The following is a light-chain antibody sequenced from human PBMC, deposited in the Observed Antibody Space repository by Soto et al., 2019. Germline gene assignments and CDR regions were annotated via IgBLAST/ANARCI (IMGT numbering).Light chain of an antibody. V-gene: IGKV1-5*01. CDR2: DAS. CDR1: QSISSW. CDR3: QQYGSPPPWT. J-gene: IGKJ1*01. Sequence: DIQMTQSPSTLSASVGDRVTITCRASQSISSWLAWYQQRPGKAPKLLIYDASSLQSGVPSRFSGSGSGTDFTLTISRLEPEDFAVYYCQQYGSPPPWTFGQGTKVDIK.